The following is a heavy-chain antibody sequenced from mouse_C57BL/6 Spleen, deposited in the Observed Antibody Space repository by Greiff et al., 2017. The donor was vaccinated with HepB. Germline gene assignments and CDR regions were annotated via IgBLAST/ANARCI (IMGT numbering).Heavy chain of an antibody. CDR1: GYTFTDYN. J-gene: IGHJ1*03. CDR2: INPNNGGT. D-gene: IGHD1-1*01. Sequence: EVQLQQSGPELVKPGASVKIPCKASGYTFTDYNMDWVKQSHGKSLEWIGDINPNNGGTIYNQKFKGKATLTVDKSSSTAYMELRSLTSEDTAVYYCARNPPLLGYFDVWGTGTTVTVSS. V-gene: IGHV1-18*01. CDR3: ARNPPLLGYFDV.